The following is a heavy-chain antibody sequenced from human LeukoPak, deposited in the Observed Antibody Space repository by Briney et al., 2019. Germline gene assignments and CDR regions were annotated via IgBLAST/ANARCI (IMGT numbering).Heavy chain of an antibody. CDR2: IKQDGSEK. D-gene: IGHD1/OR15-1a*01. Sequence: GGSLRLSCAASGFTFNNAWMSWVRQAPGKGLEWVASIKQDGSEKYCVDSVKGRFTISRDNAKNSLYLLMNSLRAEDTAVYYCARDAYNWNIDVFDIWGQGTMVTVSS. J-gene: IGHJ3*02. CDR3: ARDAYNWNIDVFDI. CDR1: GFTFNNAW. V-gene: IGHV3-7*04.